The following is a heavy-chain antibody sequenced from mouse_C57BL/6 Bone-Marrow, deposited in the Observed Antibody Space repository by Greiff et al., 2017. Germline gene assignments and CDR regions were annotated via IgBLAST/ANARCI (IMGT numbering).Heavy chain of an antibody. J-gene: IGHJ2*01. CDR3: ARWDYYGSSFLSY. D-gene: IGHD1-1*01. V-gene: IGHV7-3*01. CDR1: GFTFTDYY. CDR2: LRNKANGYTT. Sequence: EVQLVESGGGLVQPGGSLSLSCAASGFTFTDYYMSWVRQPPGKALEWLGFLRNKANGYTTEYSASVKGRFTISRDNSQSILYLQMNALRAEDSATYYCARWDYYGSSFLSYWGQGTTLTVSS.